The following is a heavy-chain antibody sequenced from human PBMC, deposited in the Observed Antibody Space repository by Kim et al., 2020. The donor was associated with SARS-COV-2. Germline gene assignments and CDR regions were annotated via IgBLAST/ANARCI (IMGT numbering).Heavy chain of an antibody. CDR3: ARSIRYYYDSSGYYYRWF. Sequence: SETLSLTCAVYGGSFSGYYWSWIRQPPGKGLEWIGEINHSGSTNYNPSLKSRVTISVDTSKNQFSLKLSSVTAADTAVYYCARSIRYYYDSSGYYYRWF. V-gene: IGHV4-34*01. J-gene: IGHJ5*01. D-gene: IGHD3-22*01. CDR1: GGSFSGYY. CDR2: INHSGST.